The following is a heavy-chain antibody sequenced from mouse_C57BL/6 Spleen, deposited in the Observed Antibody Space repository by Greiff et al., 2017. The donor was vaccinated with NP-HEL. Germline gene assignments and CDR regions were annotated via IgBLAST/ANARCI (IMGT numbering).Heavy chain of an antibody. CDR3: ARCRITTVVADYFDD. V-gene: IGHV1-81*01. CDR1: GYTFTSCG. J-gene: IGHJ2*01. D-gene: IGHD1-1*01. CDR2: IYPRSGNT. Sequence: QVQLQQSGAELARPGASVKLSCKASGYTFTSCGISWVKQRTGQGLEWIGEIYPRSGNTYYNEKFKGKATLTADKSSITAYMELRSLTSEDSAVYFCARCRITTVVADYFDDWGQGTTLTVSS.